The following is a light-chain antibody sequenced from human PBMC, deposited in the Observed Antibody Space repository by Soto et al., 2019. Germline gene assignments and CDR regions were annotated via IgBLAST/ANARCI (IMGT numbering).Light chain of an antibody. J-gene: IGLJ2*01. CDR3: QVWDSSSDRVV. Sequence: SYELTQPPSVSVAPGQTARITCGGNNIGSKSVHWYQQKPGQAPVLVVYEDSDRPSGIPERFSGSNSGNTATLTISRVEAGDEADYDCQVWDSSSDRVVFGGGTQLTVL. V-gene: IGLV3-21*02. CDR1: NIGSKS. CDR2: EDS.